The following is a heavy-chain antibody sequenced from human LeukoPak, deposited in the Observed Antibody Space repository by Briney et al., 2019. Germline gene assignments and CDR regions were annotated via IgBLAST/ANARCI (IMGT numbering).Heavy chain of an antibody. V-gene: IGHV4-59*08. D-gene: IGHD4-23*01. Sequence: SETLSLTCTVSGGSISSYYWSWIRQPPGKGLEWIGYIYYSGSTNYNPSLKSRVTISVDTSKNQFSLKLSSVTAADTAVYYCARHLPDYGGNSGYAFDIWGQGTMVTVSS. CDR1: GGSISSYY. CDR3: ARHLPDYGGNSGYAFDI. CDR2: IYYSGST. J-gene: IGHJ3*02.